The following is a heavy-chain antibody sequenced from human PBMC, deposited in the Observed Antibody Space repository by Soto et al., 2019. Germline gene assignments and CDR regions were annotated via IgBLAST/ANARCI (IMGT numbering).Heavy chain of an antibody. CDR2: ISAYNGNT. J-gene: IGHJ4*02. Sequence: ASVKVSCKASGYTFTSYGISWVRQAPGQGLEWMGWISAYNGNTNYAQKLQGRVTMTTDTSTSTAYMELRSLRSDDTAMYYCARHVEQWLPTLSYFDYWGQGTLVTVSS. D-gene: IGHD6-19*01. CDR1: GYTFTSYG. V-gene: IGHV1-18*01. CDR3: ARHVEQWLPTLSYFDY.